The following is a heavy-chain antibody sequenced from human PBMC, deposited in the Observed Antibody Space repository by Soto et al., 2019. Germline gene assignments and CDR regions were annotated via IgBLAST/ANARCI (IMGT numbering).Heavy chain of an antibody. D-gene: IGHD2-2*02. CDR3: ARHHTDIVVVPAAIEGGYYYYGMDV. CDR2: INHSGST. Sequence: NPSETLSLTCAVYGGSFSGYYWSWIRQPPGKGLEWIGEINHSGSTNYNPSLKSRVTISVDTSKNQFSLKLSSVTAADTAVYYCARHHTDIVVVPAAIEGGYYYYGMDVWGQGTTVTVSS. V-gene: IGHV4-34*01. CDR1: GGSFSGYY. J-gene: IGHJ6*02.